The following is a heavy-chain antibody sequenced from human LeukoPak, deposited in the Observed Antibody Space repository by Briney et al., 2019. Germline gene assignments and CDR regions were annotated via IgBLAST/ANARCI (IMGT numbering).Heavy chain of an antibody. CDR2: IKQDGSEK. CDR3: AREHYDGWSGYYGY. Sequence: PGGSLRPSCAASGFTFSSYWMSWVRQAPGKGLEWVANIKQDGSEKYYVDSVKGRFTISRDNAKNSLYLQMNSLRAEDTAVYYCAREHYDGWSGYYGYWGQGTLVTVSS. V-gene: IGHV3-7*01. CDR1: GFTFSSYW. D-gene: IGHD3-3*01. J-gene: IGHJ4*02.